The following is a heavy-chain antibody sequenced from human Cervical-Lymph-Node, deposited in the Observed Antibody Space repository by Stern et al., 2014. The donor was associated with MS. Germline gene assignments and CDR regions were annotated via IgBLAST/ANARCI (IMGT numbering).Heavy chain of an antibody. V-gene: IGHV1-69*01. CDR2: IIPICGTA. CDR1: GGTFSSYP. J-gene: IGHJ6*02. D-gene: IGHD4-17*01. CDR3: ASPVTLTVGAMDV. Sequence: QMQLVQSGAEVKKPGSSVKLSCKASGGTFSSYPIIWVRQAPGQGLEWLGGIIPICGTANYAQKFQGRVTITADGSSSTAYMELSSLRSEDTAVYYCASPVTLTVGAMDVWGQGTTVTVSS.